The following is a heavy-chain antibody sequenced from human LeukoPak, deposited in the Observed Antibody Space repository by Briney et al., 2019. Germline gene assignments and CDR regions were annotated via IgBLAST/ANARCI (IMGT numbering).Heavy chain of an antibody. D-gene: IGHD4/OR15-4a*01. CDR1: GGPISSYY. CDR2: IYYSGST. Sequence: SSETLSLTCTVSGGPISSYYWSWIRQPPGKGLEWIGYIYYSGSTNYNPSLKSRVTISVDTSKNQFSLKVNSVTAADTAVYYCARAPGNDYYPYYYMDVWGKGTTVTVSS. J-gene: IGHJ6*03. CDR3: ARAPGNDYYPYYYMDV. V-gene: IGHV4-59*01.